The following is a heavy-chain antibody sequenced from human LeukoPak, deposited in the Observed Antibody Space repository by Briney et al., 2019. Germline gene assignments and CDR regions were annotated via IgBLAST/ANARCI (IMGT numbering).Heavy chain of an antibody. CDR1: GGTFSSYA. J-gene: IGHJ5*02. V-gene: IGHV1-69*06. Sequence: ASVKVSCKASGGTFSSYAISWVRQAPGQGLEWMGGIIPIFGTANYAQKFQGRVTITADKSTSTAYMELSSLRSEDTAVYYCATSSSWYDWFDPWGQGTLVTVSS. D-gene: IGHD6-13*01. CDR3: ATSSSWYDWFDP. CDR2: IIPIFGTA.